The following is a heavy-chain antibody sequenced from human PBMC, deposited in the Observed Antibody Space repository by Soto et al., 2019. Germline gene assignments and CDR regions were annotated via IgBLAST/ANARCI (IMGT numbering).Heavy chain of an antibody. Sequence: QGQLVQSGAEVKKPGSSVKVSCKASGGSFRTYAINWVRQAPGQGLEWMGGIIPMLAAPTYAQKFQGRLTITADESTTTVYKELSSLTSEDTAVYDCARVGPPSPSVIWFFDLWGRGTLVTVSS. CDR2: IIPMLAAP. J-gene: IGHJ2*01. CDR1: GGSFRTYA. CDR3: ARVGPPSPSVIWFFDL. D-gene: IGHD2-21*01. V-gene: IGHV1-69*01.